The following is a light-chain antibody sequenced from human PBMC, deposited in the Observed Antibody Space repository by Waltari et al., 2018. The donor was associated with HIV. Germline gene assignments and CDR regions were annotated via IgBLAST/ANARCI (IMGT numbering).Light chain of an antibody. J-gene: IGKJ4*01. Sequence: DLQMTQSPPTLSSSVGARVTITCRASQDIKKWLAWYQKKPGKAPKLLIYQASLLDNGVSPRFSGDRSGTEFTLTITNLHPDDVATYFCQQYNSYPLIFGGGTKVQ. CDR1: QDIKKW. CDR2: QAS. V-gene: IGKV1-5*03. CDR3: QQYNSYPLI.